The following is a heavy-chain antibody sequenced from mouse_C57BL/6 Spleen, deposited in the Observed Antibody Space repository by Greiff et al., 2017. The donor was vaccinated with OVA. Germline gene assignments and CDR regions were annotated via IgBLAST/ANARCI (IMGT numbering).Heavy chain of an antibody. V-gene: IGHV7-3*01. CDR1: GFTFTDYY. Sequence: EVHLVESGGGLVQPGGSLSLSCAASGFTFTDYYMSWVRQPPGKALEWLGFIRNKANGYTTEYSASVKGRFTISRDNSQSILYLQMNALKAEDSATYYCARYGNYSNYVRYAMDYWGQGTSVTVSS. CDR3: ARYGNYSNYVRYAMDY. J-gene: IGHJ4*01. D-gene: IGHD2-5*01. CDR2: IRNKANGYTT.